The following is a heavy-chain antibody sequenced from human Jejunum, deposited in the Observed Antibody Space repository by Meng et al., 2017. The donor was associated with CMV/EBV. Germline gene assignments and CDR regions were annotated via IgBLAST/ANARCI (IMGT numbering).Heavy chain of an antibody. CDR2: IYNSGGT. J-gene: IGHJ5*02. Sequence: QVQLQESGPGLVKPSEPLSLTCSVSGASVSTYYWSWIRQPPGKGLEWIGYIYNSGGTYYNPSLKSRVTISIDTSKNQFSLKLNSVTAADTAVYYCVRHGDCSSGSCFYHWFDPWGQGSLVTVSS. CDR3: VRHGDCSSGSCFYHWFDP. V-gene: IGHV4-59*02. CDR1: GASVSTYY. D-gene: IGHD2-15*01.